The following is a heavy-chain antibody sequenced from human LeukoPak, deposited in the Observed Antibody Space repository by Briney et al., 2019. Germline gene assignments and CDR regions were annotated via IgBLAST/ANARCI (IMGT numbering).Heavy chain of an antibody. D-gene: IGHD3-9*01. CDR2: INHSGST. Sequence: SETLSLTCAVYGGSFSGYYWSWIRQPPGKGLEWIGEINHSGSTNYNPSLKSRVTISVDTSKNQFPLKLSSVTAADTAVYYCARHGRSYDILTGYYRVSYFDYWGQGTLVTVSS. V-gene: IGHV4-34*01. J-gene: IGHJ4*02. CDR1: GGSFSGYY. CDR3: ARHGRSYDILTGYYRVSYFDY.